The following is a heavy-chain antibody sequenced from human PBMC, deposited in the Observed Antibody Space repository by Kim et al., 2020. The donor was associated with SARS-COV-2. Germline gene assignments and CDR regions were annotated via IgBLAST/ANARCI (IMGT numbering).Heavy chain of an antibody. Sequence: SVKVSCKASGGTFSSYTISWVRQAPRQGLEWMGRIIPILGIANHAQKFQGRVTITADKSTSTAYMELSSLRSEDTAVYYCASQSSPYCGGDCYLDRNYGMDVWGQGTTVTVSS. V-gene: IGHV1-69*02. J-gene: IGHJ6*02. CDR2: IIPILGIA. CDR1: GGTFSSYT. CDR3: ASQSSPYCGGDCYLDRNYGMDV. D-gene: IGHD2-21*02.